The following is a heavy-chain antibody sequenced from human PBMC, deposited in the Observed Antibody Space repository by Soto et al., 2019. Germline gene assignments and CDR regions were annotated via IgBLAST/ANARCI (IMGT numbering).Heavy chain of an antibody. CDR2: ISNSGAST. D-gene: IGHD3-3*01. CDR3: AKGHGIFGVVIPSDY. CDR1: GFTFSSYA. Sequence: EVQLLESGGGLVQPGGSLRLSCAVSGFTFSSYAMSWVRQAPGKGLEWVSAISNSGASTYYADSVKGRFTISRDNSKNKLYLQMNSLRAEDTAVYYCAKGHGIFGVVIPSDYWGQGTLVTVSS. J-gene: IGHJ4*02. V-gene: IGHV3-23*01.